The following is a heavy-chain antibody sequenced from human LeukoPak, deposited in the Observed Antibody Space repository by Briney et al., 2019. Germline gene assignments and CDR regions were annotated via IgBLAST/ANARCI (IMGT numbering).Heavy chain of an antibody. Sequence: ASVKVSCTASGYIFTAYYLHWVRQAPGQGLEWMGWIKANSGDTNYARKFQGRVTMTRDTSISTVYMELSRLTSDDTAVYYCTRIGDGYPYWGQGTLVTVSS. CDR2: IKANSGDT. CDR3: TRIGDGYPY. V-gene: IGHV1-2*02. D-gene: IGHD5-24*01. J-gene: IGHJ4*02. CDR1: GYIFTAYY.